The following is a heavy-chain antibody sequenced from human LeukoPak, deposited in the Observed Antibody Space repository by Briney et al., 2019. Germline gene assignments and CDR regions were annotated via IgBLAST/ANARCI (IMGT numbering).Heavy chain of an antibody. D-gene: IGHD1-7*01. Sequence: GGSLRLSCAASGFTFSSYEMNWVRQAPGKGLEWVSYISSSGSTIYYADSVKGRFTISRDNAKKTVYLQMNSLRAEDTAVYYCARNSENHQQYDAFDIWGQGTMVTVSS. V-gene: IGHV3-48*03. J-gene: IGHJ3*02. CDR2: ISSSGSTI. CDR1: GFTFSSYE. CDR3: ARNSENHQQYDAFDI.